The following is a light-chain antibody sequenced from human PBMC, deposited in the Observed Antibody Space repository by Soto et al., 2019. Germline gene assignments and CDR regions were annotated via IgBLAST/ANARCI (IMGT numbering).Light chain of an antibody. CDR3: SSYSSSSTLV. Sequence: QSALTLPASVSGSPGQSITISCTGTSSDVGGYNYVSWYQQHPSKAPKLMIYDVSNRPSGVSNRFSGSKSGNTASLTISGLQAEYEADYYCSSYSSSSTLVFGGGTQLTVL. CDR2: DVS. V-gene: IGLV2-14*01. CDR1: SSDVGGYNY. J-gene: IGLJ2*01.